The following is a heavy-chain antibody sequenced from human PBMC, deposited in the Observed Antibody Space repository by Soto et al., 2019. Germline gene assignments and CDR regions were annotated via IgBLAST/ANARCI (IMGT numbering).Heavy chain of an antibody. Sequence: EVQLVESGGGLVQPGGSLRLSCAASGFTFSSYSMNWVRQAPGKGLEWVSYISSSSSTIYYADSVKGRFTISRDNAKNSLYLQMNSLRAEDTAVYYCERPSWQWLVRGAFDYWGQGTLVTVSS. D-gene: IGHD6-19*01. V-gene: IGHV3-48*01. J-gene: IGHJ4*02. CDR1: GFTFSSYS. CDR2: ISSSSSTI. CDR3: ERPSWQWLVRGAFDY.